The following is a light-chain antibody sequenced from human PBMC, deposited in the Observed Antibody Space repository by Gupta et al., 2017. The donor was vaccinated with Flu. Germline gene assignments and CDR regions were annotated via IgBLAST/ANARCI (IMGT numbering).Light chain of an antibody. CDR1: RDVGAYNF. CDR2: EVS. CDR3: SSYTTTSTLYV. V-gene: IGLV2-14*01. J-gene: IGLJ1*01. Sequence: RDVGAYNFVAWYRQPPGEAPKVVIYEVSNRPSGVSTRFSGSKSGNTASLTISGLQTEDEGDYFCSSYTTTSTLYVFGTGTKVTV.